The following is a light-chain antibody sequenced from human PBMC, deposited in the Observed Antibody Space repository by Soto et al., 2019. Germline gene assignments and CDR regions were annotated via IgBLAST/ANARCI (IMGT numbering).Light chain of an antibody. CDR1: SSDVGAYEH. CDR3: RSYSTTNILV. V-gene: IGLV2-14*03. Sequence: QSALTQPASVSGSPGQSVTISCTGASSDVGAYEHVSWYQQHPGRAPKLILYDVNNRPSGVSNHFSGSKSGNTASLVISGLQSNDEADYYCRSYSTTNILVFGSGTKVTVL. CDR2: DVN. J-gene: IGLJ1*01.